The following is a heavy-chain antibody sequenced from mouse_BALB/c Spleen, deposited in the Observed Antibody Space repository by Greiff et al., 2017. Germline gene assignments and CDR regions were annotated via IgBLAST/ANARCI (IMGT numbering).Heavy chain of an antibody. J-gene: IGHJ4*01. D-gene: IGHD2-14*01. Sequence: EVKLEESGGGLVKPGGSLKLSCAASGFTFSSYAMSWVRQTPEKRLEWVASISSGGSTYYPDSVKGRFTISRDNARNILYLQMSSLRSEDTAMYYCARGLYRYDEGYAMDYWGQGTSVTVSS. CDR2: ISSGGST. CDR3: ARGLYRYDEGYAMDY. V-gene: IGHV5-6-5*01. CDR1: GFTFSSYA.